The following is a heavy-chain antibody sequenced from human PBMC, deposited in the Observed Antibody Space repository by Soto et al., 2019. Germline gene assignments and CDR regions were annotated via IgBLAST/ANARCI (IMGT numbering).Heavy chain of an antibody. J-gene: IGHJ6*03. CDR3: AGDHKGEASGDGEGARNYYYYYFMGV. V-gene: IGHV1-69*08. D-gene: IGHD5-12*01. CDR1: GGTFSSYT. Sequence: QVQLVQSGAEVKKPGSSVKVSCKASGGTFSSYTISWVRQAPGQGLEWMGRIIPILGIANYAQKFQGRVTIAADKATGTAYMELSSVRSEDTAVYYCAGDHKGEASGDGEGARNYYYYYFMGVWGKGTTVTVSS. CDR2: IIPILGIA.